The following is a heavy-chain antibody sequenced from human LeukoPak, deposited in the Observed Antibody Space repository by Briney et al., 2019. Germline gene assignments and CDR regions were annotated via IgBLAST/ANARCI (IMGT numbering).Heavy chain of an antibody. V-gene: IGHV3-23*01. CDR1: GFTFSSYA. Sequence: GGSLRLSCAASGFTFSSYAMSWVRQAPGKGLEWVSGISGSGVSTYYTDSVKGRFTISRDNSKNTLYLQMNSLRAEDTAVFYCAIHYYDSSGHLDSWGQGTLVTVSS. J-gene: IGHJ4*02. CDR3: AIHYYDSSGHLDS. D-gene: IGHD3-22*01. CDR2: ISGSGVST.